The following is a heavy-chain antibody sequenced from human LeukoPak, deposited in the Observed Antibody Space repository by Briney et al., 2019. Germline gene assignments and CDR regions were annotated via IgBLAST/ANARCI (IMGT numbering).Heavy chain of an antibody. V-gene: IGHV3-53*05. CDR3: ARDDAYQGVPAAITDY. J-gene: IGHJ4*02. CDR1: GFTVSSNY. CDR2: IYTGGTP. D-gene: IGHD2-2*01. Sequence: GGSLRLSCVASGFTVSSNYMTWVRQAPGKGLEWVSVIYTGGTPYYADSVKGRFTISRDISKNTVYLQMNSLRAEDTAVYYCARDDAYQGVPAAITDYWGQGTLVTVSS.